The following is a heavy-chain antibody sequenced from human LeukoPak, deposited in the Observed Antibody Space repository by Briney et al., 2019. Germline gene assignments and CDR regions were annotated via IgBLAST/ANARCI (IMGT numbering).Heavy chain of an antibody. V-gene: IGHV3-23*01. CDR3: AKDPYGTRYFDY. D-gene: IGHD2-2*01. Sequence: GGSLRLSCVASGFTFSSHALSWVRQAPRKGLEWVSSLSGSGYKTYYADSVKGRFTISRDNSKNTVYLQMNSLRAEDTAVYYCAKDPYGTRYFDYWGQGTLVTVSS. J-gene: IGHJ4*02. CDR2: LSGSGYKT. CDR1: GFTFSSHA.